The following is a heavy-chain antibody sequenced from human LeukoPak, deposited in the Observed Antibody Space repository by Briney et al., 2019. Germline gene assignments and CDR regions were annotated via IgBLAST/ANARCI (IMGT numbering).Heavy chain of an antibody. CDR1: GFTFSSYG. V-gene: IGHV3-23*01. D-gene: IGHD3-22*01. J-gene: IGHJ4*02. CDR3: AKELLYYYDSSGRPGDY. CDR2: ISGSGGST. Sequence: GGSLRLSCAASGFTFSSYGMSWVRQAPGKGLEWVSAISGSGGSTYYADSVKGRFTISRDNSKNTLYLQMNSLRAEDTAVYYCAKELLYYYDSSGRPGDYWGQGTLVTVSS.